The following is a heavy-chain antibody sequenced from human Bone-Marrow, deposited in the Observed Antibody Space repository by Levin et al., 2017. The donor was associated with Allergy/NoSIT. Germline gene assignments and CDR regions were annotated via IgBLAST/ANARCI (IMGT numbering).Heavy chain of an antibody. J-gene: IGHJ6*02. CDR2: IYSGGST. V-gene: IGHV3-53*01. CDR3: ARVRLVDSSGWYHYYYGMDV. D-gene: IGHD6-19*01. Sequence: GGSLRLSCAASGFTVSSNYMSWVRQAPGKGLEWVSVIYSGGSTYYADSVKGRFTISRDNSENTLYLQMNSLRAEDTAVYYCARVRLVDSSGWYHYYYGMDVWGQGTTVTVSS. CDR1: GFTVSSNY.